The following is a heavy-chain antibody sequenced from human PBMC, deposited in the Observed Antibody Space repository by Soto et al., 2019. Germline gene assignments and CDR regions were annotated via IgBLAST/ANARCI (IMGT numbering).Heavy chain of an antibody. D-gene: IGHD6-25*01. CDR2: IYWDDDK. Sequence: QITLKESGPPLVKPTQPLTLTCTFSGFSLSTSGVVVGWIRQPPGKALEWLALIYWDDDKRYSPSLKSRLTITKDTSKNQVFLTMTNMDPVDTATYYCVHSIRSRAADWGQGTLVTVSS. V-gene: IGHV2-5*02. CDR3: VHSIRSRAAD. J-gene: IGHJ4*02. CDR1: GFSLSTSGVV.